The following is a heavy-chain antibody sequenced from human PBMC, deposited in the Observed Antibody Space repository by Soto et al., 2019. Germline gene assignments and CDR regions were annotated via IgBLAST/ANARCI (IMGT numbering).Heavy chain of an antibody. J-gene: IGHJ3*02. D-gene: IGHD2-21*01. Sequence: GASVKVSCKASGFTFTSSAMQWVRQARGQRLEWIGWIVVGSGNTNYAQKFQERVTITRDMSTSTAYMELSSLRSEDTAVYYCAAVRGVVVINDAFDIWGQGKMVTVSS. CDR1: GFTFTSSA. CDR2: IVVGSGNT. V-gene: IGHV1-58*02. CDR3: AAVRGVVVINDAFDI.